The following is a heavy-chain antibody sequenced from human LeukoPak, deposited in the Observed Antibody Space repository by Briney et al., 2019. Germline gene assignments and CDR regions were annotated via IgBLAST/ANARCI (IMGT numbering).Heavy chain of an antibody. CDR2: ISWNSGSI. J-gene: IGHJ4*02. CDR1: GFTFDDYA. V-gene: IGHV3-9*01. CDR3: ARGMGDTTY. Sequence: GRSLRLSCAASGFTFDDYAMHWVRQAPGKGLEWVSGISWNSGSIGYADSVKGRFTISRDNAKNTLYLQMNSLRAEDTAVYYCARGMGDTTYWGQGTLVTVSS. D-gene: IGHD3-16*01.